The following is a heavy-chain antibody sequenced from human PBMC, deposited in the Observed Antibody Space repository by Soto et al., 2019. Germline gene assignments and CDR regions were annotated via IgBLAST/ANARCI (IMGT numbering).Heavy chain of an antibody. V-gene: IGHV1-18*01. Sequence: QVQLVQSGAEVKKPGASVKVSCKASGYTFTSYGISWVRQAPGQGLEWMGWISAYNGNTNYAQKLHGRVTVTTDTSTSTAYMELRSLRSDDTAVYYCARDPHLWDSSSSAGWFDPWGQGTLVTVSS. CDR2: ISAYNGNT. J-gene: IGHJ5*02. CDR3: ARDPHLWDSSSSAGWFDP. CDR1: GYTFTSYG. D-gene: IGHD6-6*01.